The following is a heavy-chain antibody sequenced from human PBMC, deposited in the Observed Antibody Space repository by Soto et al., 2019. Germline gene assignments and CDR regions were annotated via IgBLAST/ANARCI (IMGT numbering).Heavy chain of an antibody. J-gene: IGHJ5*02. CDR3: ARDLRGEGIAAAGHENWFDP. CDR1: GYTFTGYY. Sequence: ASVKVSCKASGYTFTGYYMHWVRQAPGQGLEWMGWINPNSGGTNYAQKFQGWVTMTRETSISTAYMELSRLRSDDTAVYYCARDLRGEGIAAAGHENWFDPWGQGTLVTVSS. D-gene: IGHD6-13*01. CDR2: INPNSGGT. V-gene: IGHV1-2*04.